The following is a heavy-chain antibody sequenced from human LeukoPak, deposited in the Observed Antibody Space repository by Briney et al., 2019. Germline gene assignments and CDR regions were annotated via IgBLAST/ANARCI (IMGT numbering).Heavy chain of an antibody. CDR2: IDPSDSYT. CDR3: ATGTRDIVVVVAATFSDYGMDV. Sequence: GESLRISCKGSGYSFTSYWISWVRQMPGKGLEWMGRIDPSDSYTNYGPSFQGHVTISADKSISTAYLQWSSLKASDTAMYYCATGTRDIVVVVAATFSDYGMDVWGKGTTVTVSS. CDR1: GYSFTSYW. J-gene: IGHJ6*04. D-gene: IGHD2-15*01. V-gene: IGHV5-10-1*01.